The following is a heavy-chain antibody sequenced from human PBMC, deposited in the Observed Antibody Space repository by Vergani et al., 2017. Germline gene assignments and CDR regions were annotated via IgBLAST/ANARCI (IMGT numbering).Heavy chain of an antibody. CDR2: IIPIFGTA. D-gene: IGHD2-2*01. CDR3: AGGRSYDSSTSLYYYFDY. V-gene: IGHV1-69*01. CDR1: GGTFSSYA. Sequence: QVQLVQSGAEVKKPGSSVKVSCKASGGTFSSYAISWVRQAPGQGLEWMGGIIPIFGTANYAQKFQGRVTITADESTSTAYMELSSLRSEDTAVYYCAGGRSYDSSTSLYYYFDYWGQGTLVTVSS. J-gene: IGHJ4*02.